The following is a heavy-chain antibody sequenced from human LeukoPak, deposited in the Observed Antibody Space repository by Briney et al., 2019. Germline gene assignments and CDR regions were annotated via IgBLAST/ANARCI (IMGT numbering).Heavy chain of an antibody. D-gene: IGHD3-10*01. CDR2: IYYSGST. Sequence: SETLSLTCTVSGGSINSSSYYWGWIRQPPGKGLEWIGTIYYSGSTYYNPSLKSRVTISVDTSKNQFSLKLSSVTASDTAVYYCARRFAPSRNYAFDIWGQGTIVTVSS. J-gene: IGHJ3*02. CDR3: ARRFAPSRNYAFDI. CDR1: GGSINSSSYY. V-gene: IGHV4-39*01.